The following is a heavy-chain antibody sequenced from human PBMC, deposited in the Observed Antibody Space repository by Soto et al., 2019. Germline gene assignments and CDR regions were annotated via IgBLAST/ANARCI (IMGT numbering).Heavy chain of an antibody. D-gene: IGHD6-19*01. CDR3: ATIATAVAVLDY. V-gene: IGHV5-51*01. Sequence: PVESVKISCNGSGYSFTSYWIGWVRQMPGKGLEWMGIIYPGDSDTRYSPSFQGQVTISADKSISTAYLQWSSLKASDTAMYYCATIATAVAVLDYWGQGTLVTVSS. J-gene: IGHJ4*02. CDR2: IYPGDSDT. CDR1: GYSFTSYW.